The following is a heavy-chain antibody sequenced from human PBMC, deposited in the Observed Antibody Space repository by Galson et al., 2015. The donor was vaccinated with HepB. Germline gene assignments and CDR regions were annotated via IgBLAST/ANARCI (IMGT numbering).Heavy chain of an antibody. CDR3: ARVLTVRGVALDY. CDR2: SRNKANSYTT. J-gene: IGHJ4*02. CDR1: GFTFSDHY. Sequence: SLRLSCAASGFTFSDHYMDWVRQAPGKGLEWVGRSRNKANSYTTEYAASVKGRFTISRDDSKNSLYLQMNSLKTEDTAVYYCARVLTVRGVALDYWGQGTLVTVSS. D-gene: IGHD3-10*01. V-gene: IGHV3-72*01.